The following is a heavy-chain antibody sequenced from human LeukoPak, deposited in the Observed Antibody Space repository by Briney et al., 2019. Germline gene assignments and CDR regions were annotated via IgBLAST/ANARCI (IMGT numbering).Heavy chain of an antibody. CDR1: GFTFSNAW. J-gene: IGHJ3*02. CDR2: IKSKTDGGTT. V-gene: IGHV3-15*01. Sequence: PGMSLRLSCAASGFTFSNAWMNWVRQAPGKGLEWVGRIKSKTDGGTTDYAAPVKGRFTISRDDSKNTLYLQMNSLKTEDTAVYYCTTDQRITVFGVVVNDHGAFDIWGQGTMVTVSS. D-gene: IGHD3-3*01. CDR3: TTDQRITVFGVVVNDHGAFDI.